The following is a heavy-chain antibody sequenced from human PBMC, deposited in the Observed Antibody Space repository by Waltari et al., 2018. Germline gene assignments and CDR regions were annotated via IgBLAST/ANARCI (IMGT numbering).Heavy chain of an antibody. CDR1: AFPFRGYA. V-gene: IGHV3-23*03. J-gene: IGHJ4*02. Sequence: VQLLDSGGGCVQPGGSLILSCAASAFPFRGYAMRWVSQAPGKGREWVSVIYSGGSSTYYADSVKGRFTISRDNSKNTLYLQMNSLRAEDTAVYYCAKGGAEQWLVYNYFDYWGQGTLVTVSS. CDR3: AKGGAEQWLVYNYFDY. CDR2: IYSGGSST. D-gene: IGHD6-19*01.